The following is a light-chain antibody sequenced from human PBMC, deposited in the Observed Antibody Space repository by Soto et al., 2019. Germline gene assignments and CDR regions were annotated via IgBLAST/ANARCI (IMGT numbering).Light chain of an antibody. Sequence: EVVLTQSPGTPSLSPGERGTLSCRASQSVSNYLAWYQQKPGQAPRLLIYGASSRATGIPDRFSGSGSGTDFTLTISRLEPEDFAVYYCQQYDSSPKFGQGTKVEIK. V-gene: IGKV3-20*01. CDR3: QQYDSSPK. J-gene: IGKJ1*01. CDR2: GAS. CDR1: QSVSNY.